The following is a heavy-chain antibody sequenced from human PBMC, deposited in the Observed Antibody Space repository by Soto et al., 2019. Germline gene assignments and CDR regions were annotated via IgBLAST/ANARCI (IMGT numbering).Heavy chain of an antibody. J-gene: IGHJ4*02. CDR1: GGSISSGGYS. CDR2: IYHSGST. D-gene: IGHD6-19*01. V-gene: IGHV4-30-2*01. Sequence: TLSLTCAVSGGSISSGGYSWSWIRQPPGKGLEWIGYIYHSGSTYYNPSLKSRVTISVDTSKNQFSLKLSSVTAADTAVYYCARRPTVAGESYWGQGTLVTVSS. CDR3: ARRPTVAGESY.